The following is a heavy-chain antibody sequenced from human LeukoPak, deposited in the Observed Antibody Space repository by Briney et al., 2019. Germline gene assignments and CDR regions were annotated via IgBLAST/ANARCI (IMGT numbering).Heavy chain of an antibody. CDR2: ISSSGYTI. CDR3: ARDPGNSGAFDI. CDR1: GFTFSSYK. V-gene: IGHV3-48*03. Sequence: GGSLRLSCAASGFTFSSYKMNWVRQAPGKGLEWVSYISSSGYTIYYADSVKGRFTISRDNAKNSLYLQMNSLRAEDTAVYYCARDPGNSGAFDIWGQGTMVTVSS. D-gene: IGHD1-26*01. J-gene: IGHJ3*02.